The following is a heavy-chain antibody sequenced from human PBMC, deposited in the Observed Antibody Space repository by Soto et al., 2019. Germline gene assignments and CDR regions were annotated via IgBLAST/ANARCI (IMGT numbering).Heavy chain of an antibody. CDR1: GYTFTSYG. D-gene: IGHD2-15*01. CDR3: ARKYCSGGSCYYGNDAFDI. J-gene: IGHJ3*02. CDR2: ISAYNGNK. Sequence: QVQLVQSGAEVKKPGASVKVSCKASGYTFTSYGISWVRQAPGQGLERMGWISAYNGNKNYAQKHQGRGTMTTDTSTSTAYMELRSLRSDDTAVYYCARKYCSGGSCYYGNDAFDIWGQGTMVTVSS. V-gene: IGHV1-18*01.